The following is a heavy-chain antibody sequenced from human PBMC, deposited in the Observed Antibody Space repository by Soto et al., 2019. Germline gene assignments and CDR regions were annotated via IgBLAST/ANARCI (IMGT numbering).Heavy chain of an antibody. D-gene: IGHD6-19*01. V-gene: IGHV4-39*01. J-gene: IGHJ4*02. Sequence: QLQLQESGPGLVKPSETLSLTCTVSGGSISSGSFYWGWIRQPPGKGLEWIGSIYYTRNTYYNPSLKSRVTISVDSSKNQFPLKLSSVTAADTAVYYCARHWEQWLGYIDYWGQGTLVAVSS. CDR3: ARHWEQWLGYIDY. CDR1: GGSISSGSFY. CDR2: IYYTRNT.